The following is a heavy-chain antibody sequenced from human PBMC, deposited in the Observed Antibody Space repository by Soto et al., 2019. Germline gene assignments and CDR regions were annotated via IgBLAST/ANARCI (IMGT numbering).Heavy chain of an antibody. V-gene: IGHV1-46*01. CDR1: GYTFTSYS. Sequence: QVQLVQSGAEVKKPGASVRVSCKASGYTFTSYSMHWVRQAPGQGREWMGIINPSSGRTSYAQNFQGRVTMTSDTSTSIVYMEMSSLKSEDTAVYYCARDHNFGFILYAMDVWGQGTTVTVSS. J-gene: IGHJ6*02. CDR2: INPSSGRT. CDR3: ARDHNFGFILYAMDV. D-gene: IGHD2-15*01.